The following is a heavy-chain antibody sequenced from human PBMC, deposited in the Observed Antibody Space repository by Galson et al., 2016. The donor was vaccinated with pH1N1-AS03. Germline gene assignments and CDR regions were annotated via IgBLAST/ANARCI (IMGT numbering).Heavy chain of an antibody. CDR2: VKGVFRTT. CDR1: GLTFSSYP. CDR3: ATAGNYFDIRRFDY. V-gene: IGHV1-69*05. Sequence: SCKASGLTFSSYPISWVRQAPGQGLEWMGGVKGVFRTTNYAQKFQGRITITMDQSTGTAYMEVSRLRAEGTAVYDCATAGNYFDIRRFDYWGQGTPVTVSS. D-gene: IGHD3-9*01. J-gene: IGHJ4*02.